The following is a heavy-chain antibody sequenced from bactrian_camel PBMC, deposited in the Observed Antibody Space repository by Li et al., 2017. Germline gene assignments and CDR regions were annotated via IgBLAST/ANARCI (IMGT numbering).Heavy chain of an antibody. CDR1: GFTFSSHW. Sequence: HVQLVESGGGLVQPEGSLRLSCAASGFTFSSHWMYWVRQAPGKGLEWVSNIYSDGTYTYYSDSVKGRFTISKDNTKDTVYLHMNSLRTDGTAVYYCAALPPLSDGMRTWPEYNYWGQGTQVTVS. CDR3: AALPPLSDGMRTWPEYNY. J-gene: IGHJ4*01. D-gene: IGHD3*01. V-gene: IGHV3S6*01. CDR2: IYSDGTYT.